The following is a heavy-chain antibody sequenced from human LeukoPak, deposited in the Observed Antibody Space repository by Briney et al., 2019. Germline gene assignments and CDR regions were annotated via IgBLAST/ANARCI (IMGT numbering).Heavy chain of an antibody. J-gene: IGHJ4*02. CDR1: GLSISSYY. CDR3: ARGGGCTTTSCDFGY. D-gene: IGHD2-2*01. CDR2: ISYSGTT. V-gene: IGHV4-59*01. Sequence: SETLSLTCSVSGLSISSYYWSWIRQSPGKGLEWIGYISYSGTTNYNPSLNSRVTISLDTSKNQFSLKLSSVTAADTAVYYCARGGGCTTTSCDFGYWGQGTLVTVSS.